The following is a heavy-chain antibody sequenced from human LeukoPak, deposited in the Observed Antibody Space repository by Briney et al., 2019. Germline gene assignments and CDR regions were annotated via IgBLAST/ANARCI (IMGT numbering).Heavy chain of an antibody. Sequence: SETLSLTCAVYGGSFSGYYWSWIRQPPGKGLEWIGEINHSGSTNYNPSLKSRATISVDTSKNQFSLKLSSVTAADTAVYYCARGHDIVATIWGQGTLVTVSS. CDR3: ARGHDIVATI. V-gene: IGHV4-34*01. D-gene: IGHD5-12*01. CDR2: INHSGST. CDR1: GGSFSGYY. J-gene: IGHJ4*02.